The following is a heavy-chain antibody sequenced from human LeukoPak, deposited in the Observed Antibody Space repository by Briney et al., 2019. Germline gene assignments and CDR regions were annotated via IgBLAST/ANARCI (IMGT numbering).Heavy chain of an antibody. D-gene: IGHD3-22*01. CDR1: GGTFSSYA. Sequence: GASVKVSCKASGGTFSSYAISWVRQAPGQGLEWMGGIIPIFGTANYAQKFQGRVTITADESTSTAYMELSSLRSEDTAVYYCASYDSSGYYQGGDAFDIWGQGTMVTVSS. V-gene: IGHV1-69*13. CDR2: IIPIFGTA. CDR3: ASYDSSGYYQGGDAFDI. J-gene: IGHJ3*02.